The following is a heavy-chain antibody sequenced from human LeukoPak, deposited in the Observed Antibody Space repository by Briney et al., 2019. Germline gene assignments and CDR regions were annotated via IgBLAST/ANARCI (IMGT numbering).Heavy chain of an antibody. CDR2: IYWNDDK. D-gene: IGHD6-13*01. Sequence: SGPTLVNPTPTLTLTCTFSGFSLSTSGVGVGWIRQPPGKALEWLALIYWNDDKRYSPSLKSRLTITKDTSKNQVVLTMTNMDPVDTATYYCAHWPGIAAAGTFGFDYWGQGTLVTVSS. V-gene: IGHV2-5*01. J-gene: IGHJ4*02. CDR3: AHWPGIAAAGTFGFDY. CDR1: GFSLSTSGVG.